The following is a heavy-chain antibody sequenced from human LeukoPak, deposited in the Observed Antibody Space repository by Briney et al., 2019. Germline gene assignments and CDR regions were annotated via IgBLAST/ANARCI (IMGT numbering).Heavy chain of an antibody. V-gene: IGHV3-30-3*01. CDR3: ARDLGYSGSYFPFDY. D-gene: IGHD1-26*01. CDR1: GFTFSSYA. Sequence: GGSLRLSCSASGFTFSSYAVYWVRQAPGKGLEWVAVMSYDGSNKYYADSVKGRFTISRDNSKNTLYLQMNSLRAEDTAVYYCARDLGYSGSYFPFDYWGQGTLVTVSS. J-gene: IGHJ4*02. CDR2: MSYDGSNK.